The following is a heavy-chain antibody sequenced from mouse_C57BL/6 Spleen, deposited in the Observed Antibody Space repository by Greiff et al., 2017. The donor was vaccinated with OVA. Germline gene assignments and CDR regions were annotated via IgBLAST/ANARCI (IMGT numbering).Heavy chain of an antibody. CDR1: GFTFSDYY. Sequence: EVKVVESEGGLVQPGSSMKLSCTASGFTFSDYYMAWVRQVPEKGLEWVANINYDGSSTYYLDSLKSRFIISRDNAKNILYLQMSSLKSEDTATYYCARGDSFAYWGQGTLVTVSA. CDR3: ARGDSFAY. J-gene: IGHJ3*01. CDR2: INYDGSST. V-gene: IGHV5-16*01. D-gene: IGHD3-3*01.